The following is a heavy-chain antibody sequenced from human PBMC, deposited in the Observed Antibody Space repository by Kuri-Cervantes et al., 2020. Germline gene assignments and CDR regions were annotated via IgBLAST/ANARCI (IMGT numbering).Heavy chain of an antibody. D-gene: IGHD2-2*01. CDR1: GFTFSSYA. Sequence: GESLKISCAASGFTFSSYAMHWVRQAPGKGLEWVAVVWYDGSDKYYADSVKGRFTVSRDNSKNTLYVQMDSLRAEDTAVYYCAREQGYCSSTSCYDWFDPWGQGTLVTVSS. J-gene: IGHJ5*02. CDR3: AREQGYCSSTSCYDWFDP. V-gene: IGHV3-33*08. CDR2: VWYDGSDK.